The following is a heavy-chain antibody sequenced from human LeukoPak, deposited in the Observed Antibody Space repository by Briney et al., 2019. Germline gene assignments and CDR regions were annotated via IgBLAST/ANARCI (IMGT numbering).Heavy chain of an antibody. D-gene: IGHD6-13*01. CDR3: ARLGGNGYSSSWYIRYFDY. Sequence: GESLKISCKGSGYSFTSYWIGWVRQMPGKGLEWTGIIYPGDSDTGYSPSFQGQVTISADKSISTAYLQWSSLKASDTAMYYCARLGGNGYSSSWYIRYFDYWGQGTLVTVSS. CDR2: IYPGDSDT. CDR1: GYSFTSYW. V-gene: IGHV5-51*01. J-gene: IGHJ4*02.